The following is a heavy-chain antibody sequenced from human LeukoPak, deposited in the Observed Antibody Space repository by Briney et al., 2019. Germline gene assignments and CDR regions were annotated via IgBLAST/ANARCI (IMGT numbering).Heavy chain of an antibody. Sequence: ASVKVSCKASGYTFTGYYMHWVRQAPGQGLEWMGWINPNSGGTNYAQKFQGRVTMTRDTSISTAYMELSRLRSDDTAVYYCARDLGTYYYDFDYWGQGTLLTVSS. J-gene: IGHJ4*02. CDR3: ARDLGTYYYDFDY. V-gene: IGHV1-2*02. CDR1: GYTFTGYY. D-gene: IGHD3-10*01. CDR2: INPNSGGT.